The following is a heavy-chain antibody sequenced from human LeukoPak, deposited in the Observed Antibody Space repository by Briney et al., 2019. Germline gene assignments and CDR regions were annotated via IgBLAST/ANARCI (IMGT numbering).Heavy chain of an antibody. V-gene: IGHV1-46*01. CDR2: INPSGGST. CDR3: ARELLRYFDWLSWNGMDV. J-gene: IGHJ6*02. CDR1: GYTFTSYY. D-gene: IGHD3-9*01. Sequence: ASAKVSCKASGYTFTSYYMHWVRQAPGQGLEWMGIINPSGGSTSYAQKFQGRVTMTRDTSTSTVYMELSSLRSEDTAVYYCARELLRYFDWLSWNGMDVWGQGTTVTVSS.